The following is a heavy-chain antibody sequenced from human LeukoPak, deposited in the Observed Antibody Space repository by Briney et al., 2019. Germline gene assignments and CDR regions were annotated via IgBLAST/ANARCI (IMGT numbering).Heavy chain of an antibody. CDR1: GFTFSSFE. V-gene: IGHV3-48*03. Sequence: GGSLRLSCAASGFTFSSFEMTWVRQAPGKGLEWVSYISSSSFYTKYADSVKGRFTISIDNAKKSLYLQMNGLRADDTAVYYCARDRSSSSWFDSWGQGTRVTVSS. CDR2: ISSSSFYT. D-gene: IGHD6-13*01. J-gene: IGHJ5*01. CDR3: ARDRSSSSWFDS.